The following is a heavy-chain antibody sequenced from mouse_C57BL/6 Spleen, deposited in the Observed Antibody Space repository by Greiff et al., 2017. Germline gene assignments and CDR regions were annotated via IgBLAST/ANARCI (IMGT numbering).Heavy chain of an antibody. Sequence: QVQLQQSGAELVRPGSSVKLSCKASGYTFTSYWMDWVKQRPGQGLEWIGNIYTSDSETHYNQKFKDKATLTVDKSSSTAYMQLSSLTSEDSAVYYCARRGDYLDYWGQGTTLTVSS. CDR1: GYTFTSYW. V-gene: IGHV1-61*01. J-gene: IGHJ2*01. CDR3: ARRGDYLDY. CDR2: IYTSDSET.